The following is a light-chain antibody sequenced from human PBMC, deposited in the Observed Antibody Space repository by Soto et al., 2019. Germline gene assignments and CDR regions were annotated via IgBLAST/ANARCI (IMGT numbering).Light chain of an antibody. V-gene: IGKV3-20*01. Sequence: IVLTQSPDTLSLSPGERATLYCRASRSVSSSYLAWYQHKAGQTPRLLISGASNRATDIPDRFSGSESGTDFTLTISRLEPEDFAVYYCQHYRSSPPYTFGQGTKLEI. CDR3: QHYRSSPPYT. CDR2: GAS. CDR1: RSVSSSY. J-gene: IGKJ2*01.